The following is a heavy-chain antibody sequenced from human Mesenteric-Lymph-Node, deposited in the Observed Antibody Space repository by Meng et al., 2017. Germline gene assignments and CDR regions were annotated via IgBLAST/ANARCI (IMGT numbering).Heavy chain of an antibody. V-gene: IGHV3-13*01. D-gene: IGHD2-2*01. J-gene: IGHJ4*02. CDR2: IGTAGDT. Sequence: GESLKISCAACGFTFSSYDMHWVRQATGKGLEWVSAIGTAGDTYYADSVKGRFTISRGNSKNTLYLQMNSLRAEDTAVYYCARDPTCSSTSCYAFQWGQGTLVTVSS. CDR3: ARDPTCSSTSCYAFQ. CDR1: GFTFSSYD.